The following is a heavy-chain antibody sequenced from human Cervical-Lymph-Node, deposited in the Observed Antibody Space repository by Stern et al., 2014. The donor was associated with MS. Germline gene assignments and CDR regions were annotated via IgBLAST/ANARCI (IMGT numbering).Heavy chain of an antibody. CDR2: ISYDGTHK. CDR1: GFSFSDYG. V-gene: IGHV3-30*18. D-gene: IGHD4-23*01. J-gene: IGHJ4*02. Sequence: VHLVESGGGVVQPGTSLRLSCAASGFSFSDYGIHWVRQAPGKALEWVAVISYDGTHKYYGDSVKGRVTMSRDNSKNTLYLQMNSLRSDDTAVYYCAKDLGGNAFDYWGQGTLVTVSS. CDR3: AKDLGGNAFDY.